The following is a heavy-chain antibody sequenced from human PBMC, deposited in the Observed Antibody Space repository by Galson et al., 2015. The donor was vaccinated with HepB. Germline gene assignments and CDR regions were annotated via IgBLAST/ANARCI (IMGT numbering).Heavy chain of an antibody. Sequence: SVKVSCKASGYTFTGYYMHWVRQAPGQGLEWMGWINPNSGGTNYAQEFQGRVTMTRDTSISTAYMELSRLRSDDTAVYYCARPEPYAGPLVGSSFPGDPWGQGTLVTVSS. CDR3: ARPEPYAGPLVGSSFPGDP. D-gene: IGHD6-6*01. CDR2: INPNSGGT. V-gene: IGHV1-2*02. CDR1: GYTFTGYY. J-gene: IGHJ5*02.